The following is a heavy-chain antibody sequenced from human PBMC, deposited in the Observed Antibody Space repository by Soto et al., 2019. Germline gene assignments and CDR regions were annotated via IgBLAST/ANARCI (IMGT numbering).Heavy chain of an antibody. J-gene: IGHJ4*02. Sequence: QVQLVESGGGVVQPGRSLRLSCAASGFTFSSYGMHWVRQAPGKGLEWVAVIWYDGSNKYYADSVKGRFTISRDNSKNTLYLQMNSLRAEDTAVYYCARDIAVAGTVDYWGQGTLVTVSS. V-gene: IGHV3-33*01. CDR3: ARDIAVAGTVDY. CDR1: GFTFSSYG. CDR2: IWYDGSNK. D-gene: IGHD6-19*01.